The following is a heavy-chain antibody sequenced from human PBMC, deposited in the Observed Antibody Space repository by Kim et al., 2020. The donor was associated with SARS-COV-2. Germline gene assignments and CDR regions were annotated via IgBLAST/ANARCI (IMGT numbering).Heavy chain of an antibody. Sequence: SGPTLVNPTQTLTLTCTFSGFSLTTRGVGVGWIRQPPGKALEWLALIYWDGDERYSPSLKSRLTIIKDTSRNQVVLIMMNMDPVDTGTYYCVHSEGVVGATRGYDSWGQGTLVTVSS. D-gene: IGHD1-26*01. J-gene: IGHJ5*01. CDR2: IYWDGDE. CDR3: VHSEGVVGATRGYDS. V-gene: IGHV2-5*02. CDR1: GFSLTTRGVG.